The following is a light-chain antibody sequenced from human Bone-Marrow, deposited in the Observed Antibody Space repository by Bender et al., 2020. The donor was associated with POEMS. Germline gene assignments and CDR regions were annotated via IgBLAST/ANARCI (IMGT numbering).Light chain of an antibody. V-gene: IGLV1-40*01. J-gene: IGLJ1*01. Sequence: QSVLTQPPSVSGAPGQRVTISCTVSSSNIGAGYDVHWYQQVPGTAPKVVIYDSTSRPSGVPDRFSGSTSGTGASLARTGVEAEDEDDFYWQSYDSSLSVYVFGTGTKVTGL. CDR3: QSYDSSLSVYV. CDR1: SSNIGAGYD. CDR2: DST.